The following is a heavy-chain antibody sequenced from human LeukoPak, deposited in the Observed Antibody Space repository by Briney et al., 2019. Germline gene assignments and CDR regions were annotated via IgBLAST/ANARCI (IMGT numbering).Heavy chain of an antibody. D-gene: IGHD4-17*01. V-gene: IGHV4-39*01. CDR2: IYYSGST. CDR1: GGSISSSSYY. J-gene: IGHJ4*02. CDR3: ARQEHYVYYFDY. Sequence: SETLSLTCTVSGGSISSSSYYWGWIRQPPGKGLEWIGSIYYSGSTYYNPSLKSRVTISVDTSKNQFSLKLSSVTASDTAVYYCARQEHYVYYFDYWGQGTLVTVSS.